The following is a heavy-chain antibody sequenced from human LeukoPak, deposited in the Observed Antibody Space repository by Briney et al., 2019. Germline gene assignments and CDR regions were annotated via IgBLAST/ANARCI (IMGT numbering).Heavy chain of an antibody. CDR2: IYTSGST. CDR3: AREGYGGNSAWDAFDI. V-gene: IGHV4-61*02. CDR1: GGSISSGRYY. D-gene: IGHD4-23*01. J-gene: IGHJ3*02. Sequence: SETLSLTCTVSGGSISSGRYYWSWIRQPAGKGLEWIGRIYTSGSTNYNPSLKSRVTISVDTSRNQFSLRLSSVTAADTAVYYCAREGYGGNSAWDAFDIWGQGTMVTVSS.